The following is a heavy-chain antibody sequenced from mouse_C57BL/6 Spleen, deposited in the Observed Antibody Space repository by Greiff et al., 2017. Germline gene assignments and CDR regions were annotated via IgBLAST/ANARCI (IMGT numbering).Heavy chain of an antibody. V-gene: IGHV10-1*01. Sequence: EVMLVESGGGLVQPKGSLKLSCAASGFSFNTYAMNWVRQAPGKGLEWVARIRSKSNNYATYYADSVKDRFTISRDDSESMLYLQMNNLKTEDTAMYYCVTQTGRGDYYAMDYWGQGTSVTVSS. CDR1: GFSFNTYA. D-gene: IGHD4-1*01. J-gene: IGHJ4*01. CDR3: VTQTGRGDYYAMDY. CDR2: IRSKSNNYAT.